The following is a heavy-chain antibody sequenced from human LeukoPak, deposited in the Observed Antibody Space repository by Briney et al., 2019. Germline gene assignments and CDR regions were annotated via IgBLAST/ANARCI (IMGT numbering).Heavy chain of an antibody. CDR2: IRYDGSNK. J-gene: IGHJ4*02. CDR1: GFTFRSYG. CDR3: ATRIWLEYSSSGGFDY. D-gene: IGHD6-6*01. Sequence: GGSLRLSCAASGFTFRSYGMHWVRQAPGKGLEWVAFIRYDGSNKYYADSVKGRFTISRDNSKNTLYLQMNSLRAEDTAVYYCATRIWLEYSSSGGFDYWGQGTLVTVSS. V-gene: IGHV3-30*02.